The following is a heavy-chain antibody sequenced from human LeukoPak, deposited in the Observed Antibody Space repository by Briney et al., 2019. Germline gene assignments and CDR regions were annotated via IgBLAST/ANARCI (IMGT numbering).Heavy chain of an antibody. CDR3: ARDGPAAGLYFDY. CDR2: INQDGSEK. V-gene: IGHV3-7*03. D-gene: IGHD6-13*01. Sequence: PGGSLRLSCAASGFTFSDHWMGWVRQAPGKGLERVANINQDGSEKYYVDSVKGRFTISRDNAENSLYLQMNSLRVEDTAVYYCARDGPAAGLYFDYWGQGILVTVSS. CDR1: GFTFSDHW. J-gene: IGHJ4*02.